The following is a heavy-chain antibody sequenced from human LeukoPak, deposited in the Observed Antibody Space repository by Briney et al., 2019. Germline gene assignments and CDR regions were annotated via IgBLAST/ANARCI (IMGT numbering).Heavy chain of an antibody. V-gene: IGHV4-39*01. Sequence: SETLSLTCTVSGGSISSSSYYWGWIRQPPGKGLEWIGSIYYSGSTYYNPSLKSRVTISVDTSKNQFSLKLSSVTAADTAVYYCARPHYGSGSYYGGIDYWGQGTLVTVSS. CDR3: ARPHYGSGSYYGGIDY. J-gene: IGHJ4*02. CDR1: GGSISSSSYY. CDR2: IYYSGST. D-gene: IGHD3-10*01.